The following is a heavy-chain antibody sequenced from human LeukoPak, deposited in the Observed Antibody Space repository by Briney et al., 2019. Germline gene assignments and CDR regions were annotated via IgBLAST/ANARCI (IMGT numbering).Heavy chain of an antibody. J-gene: IGHJ6*02. Sequence: ASVKVSCKASGYTFTSYGISWGRQAPGQGLEWMGWISAYNGNTTYAQKLQGKVTMTTDTSTSTAYMELRSLRSEDTAVYYCARERGQIVAGTYYYYGMDVWGQGTTVTVSS. CDR1: GYTFTSYG. V-gene: IGHV1-18*01. CDR2: ISAYNGNT. CDR3: ARERGQIVAGTYYYYGMDV. D-gene: IGHD6-19*01.